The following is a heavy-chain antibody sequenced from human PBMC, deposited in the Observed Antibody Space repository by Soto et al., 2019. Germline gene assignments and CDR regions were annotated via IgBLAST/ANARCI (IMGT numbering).Heavy chain of an antibody. V-gene: IGHV1-69*13. Sequence: ASVKVSCKASGGTLSSYTFSCVRQAPGQDLEWMGGIIPLFGTADYAQRFQGRLTITADQSTNTAYMDLSSLRSDDTAVYYCAREGFSGSYFPNWGQGTQVTVSS. D-gene: IGHD1-26*01. J-gene: IGHJ1*01. CDR1: GGTLSSYT. CDR2: IIPLFGTA. CDR3: AREGFSGSYFPN.